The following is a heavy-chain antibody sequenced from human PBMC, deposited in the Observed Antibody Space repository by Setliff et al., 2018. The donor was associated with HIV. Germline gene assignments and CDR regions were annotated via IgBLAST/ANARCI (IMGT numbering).Heavy chain of an antibody. CDR3: ARVLRGSSGWYGYYYMDV. J-gene: IGHJ6*03. CDR2: INPNSGGT. D-gene: IGHD6-19*01. V-gene: IGHV1-2*02. CDR1: GCTFTGYY. Sequence: ASVKVSCKASGCTFTGYYMHWVRQAPGQGLEWMGWINPNSGGTNYAQKFQGRVTMTRDTSISTAYMELSRLRSEDTAMYYCARVLRGSSGWYGYYYMDVWGKGTTVTVSS.